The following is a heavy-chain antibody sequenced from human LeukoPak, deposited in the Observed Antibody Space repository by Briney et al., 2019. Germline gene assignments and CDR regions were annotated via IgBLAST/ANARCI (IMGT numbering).Heavy chain of an antibody. Sequence: ASVKVSCKTSGYTFSGYGISWVRQAPGQGLEWVGWISGYNGNTDYAQKLQDRVTMTTDTYTSTVYMELRSLRSDDTGVYYCAREEYIWGSYRNVDYWGQRTLVTVSS. CDR3: AREEYIWGSYRNVDY. J-gene: IGHJ4*02. D-gene: IGHD3-16*02. CDR1: GYTFSGYG. V-gene: IGHV1-18*01. CDR2: ISGYNGNT.